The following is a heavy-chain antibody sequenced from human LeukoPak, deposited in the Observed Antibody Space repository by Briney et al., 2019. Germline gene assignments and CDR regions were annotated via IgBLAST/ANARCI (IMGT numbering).Heavy chain of an antibody. D-gene: IGHD6-13*01. CDR2: ISWNSGSI. CDR3: AKDLLAAAGGAFDI. V-gene: IGHV3-9*01. CDR1: GFTFDDYA. Sequence: GGSLRLSCAASGFTFDDYALHWVRQAPGKGLEWVSGISWNSGSIGYADSVKGRFTISRDNAKNSLYLQMNSLRAEDTALYYCAKDLLAAAGGAFDIWGQGTMVTVSS. J-gene: IGHJ3*02.